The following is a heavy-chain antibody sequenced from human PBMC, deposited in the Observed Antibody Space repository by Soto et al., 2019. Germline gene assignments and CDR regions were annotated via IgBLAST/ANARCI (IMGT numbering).Heavy chain of an antibody. Sequence: QVQLVESGGGVVQPGRSLRLSCAASGFTFSSYPMHWVRQAPGKGLEWVAVISYDGSNKYYADSVKGRFTISRDNSKNTLYLQMNSLRAEDTAVYYCARDKRDLRFLEWSYYFDFWGQGTLVTVSS. CDR2: ISYDGSNK. CDR3: ARDKRDLRFLEWSYYFDF. CDR1: GFTFSSYP. V-gene: IGHV3-30-3*01. D-gene: IGHD3-3*01. J-gene: IGHJ4*02.